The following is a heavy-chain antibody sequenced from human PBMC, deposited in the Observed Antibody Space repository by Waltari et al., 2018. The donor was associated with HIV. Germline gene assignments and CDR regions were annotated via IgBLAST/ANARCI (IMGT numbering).Heavy chain of an antibody. CDR3: ARYYCSGGSCSDY. Sequence: QVQLQESGPGLVKPSQTLSLTCTVPGGPTSRGSYYWSWIRQPAGKGLEWIGRIYTSGSTNYNPSLKSRVTISVDTSKNQFSLKLSSVTAADTAVYYCARYYCSGGSCSDYWGQGTLVTVSS. J-gene: IGHJ4*02. CDR1: GGPTSRGSYY. D-gene: IGHD2-15*01. V-gene: IGHV4-61*02. CDR2: IYTSGST.